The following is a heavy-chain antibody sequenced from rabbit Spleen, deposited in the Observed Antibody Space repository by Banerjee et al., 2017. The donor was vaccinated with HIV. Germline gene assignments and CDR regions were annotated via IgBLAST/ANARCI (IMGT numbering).Heavy chain of an antibody. CDR3: ARDTGTSFSSYGMDL. CDR2: IYTTGTWT. Sequence: QEQVVESGGGLVKPGASLTLTCTASGFSFSNNYVMCWVRQAPGKGLEWIACIYTTGTWTYSASWAQGRFTISKTSSTTVTLQMTSLTVADTATYFCARDTGTSFSSYGMDLWGQGTLVTVS. J-gene: IGHJ6*01. CDR1: GFSFSNNYV. V-gene: IGHV1S45*01. D-gene: IGHD8-1*01.